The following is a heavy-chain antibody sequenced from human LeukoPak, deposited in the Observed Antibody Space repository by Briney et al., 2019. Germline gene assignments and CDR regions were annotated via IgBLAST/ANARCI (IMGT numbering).Heavy chain of an antibody. V-gene: IGHV4-59*01. CDR2: IYYSGST. D-gene: IGHD6-19*01. CDR1: GGSISSYY. Sequence: PSETLSLTCTVSGGSISSYYWSWIRQPPGKGLEWIGYIYYSGSTDYNPSLKSRVTISVDTSKNQFSLKLSSVTAADTAVYYCARASPGIAVAGTVGWFDPWGQGTLVTVSS. CDR3: ARASPGIAVAGTVGWFDP. J-gene: IGHJ5*02.